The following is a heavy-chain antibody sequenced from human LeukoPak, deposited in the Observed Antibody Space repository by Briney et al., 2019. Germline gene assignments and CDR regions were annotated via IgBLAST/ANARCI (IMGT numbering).Heavy chain of an antibody. CDR2: INSDGSST. CDR1: GFTFSSYW. J-gene: IGHJ3*02. Sequence: GGSLRLSCAASGFTFSSYWMHWVRHAPGKGLVWVSRINSDGSSTSYADSVKGRFTISRDNAKNTLYLQMNSLRAEDTAVYYCARSYYDSSGYLDHDAFDIWGQGTMVSVSS. CDR3: ARSYYDSSGYLDHDAFDI. D-gene: IGHD3-22*01. V-gene: IGHV3-74*01.